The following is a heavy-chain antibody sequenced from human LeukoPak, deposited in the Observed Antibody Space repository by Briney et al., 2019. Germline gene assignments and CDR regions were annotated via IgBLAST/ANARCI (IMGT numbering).Heavy chain of an antibody. Sequence: PGGSLRLSCAASGFTFSSYAMSWVRQAPGKGLEWDSAISGSGGSTYYADSVKGRFTISRDNSKNSLYLQMNSLRTEDTALYYCAKDTVLRYFDWLLPPYYYYYMDVWGKGTTVTVSS. D-gene: IGHD3-9*01. CDR1: GFTFSSYA. CDR3: AKDTVLRYFDWLLPPYYYYYMDV. CDR2: ISGSGGST. V-gene: IGHV3-23*01. J-gene: IGHJ6*03.